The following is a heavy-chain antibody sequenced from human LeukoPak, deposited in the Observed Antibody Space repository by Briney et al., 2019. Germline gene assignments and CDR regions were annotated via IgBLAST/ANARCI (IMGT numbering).Heavy chain of an antibody. CDR3: ARQGTIAAAGAPNFDY. V-gene: IGHV4-34*01. J-gene: IGHJ4*02. D-gene: IGHD6-13*01. CDR2: INHSGST. Sequence: SETLSLTCAVYGGSFSGYYWSWIRQPPGKGLEWIGEINHSGSTNYNPSLKSRVTISVDTSKNQFSLKLSSVTAADTAVYYCARQGTIAAAGAPNFDYWGQGTQVTVSS. CDR1: GGSFSGYY.